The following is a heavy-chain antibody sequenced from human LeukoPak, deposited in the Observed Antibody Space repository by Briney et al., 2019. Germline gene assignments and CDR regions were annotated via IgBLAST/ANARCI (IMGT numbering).Heavy chain of an antibody. V-gene: IGHV1-2*06. CDR3: ARGGSGSGYSYYFDQ. Sequence: ASVKVSCKSSGYSFSDYAMHWVRRAPGQGLEWMGRIISNSGDTSYAQKFQGRVTMTRDTSISTAYMDLSGLTFDDTAVYYCARGGSGSGYSYYFDQWGQGTLVSVSS. CDR1: GYSFSDYA. D-gene: IGHD3-10*01. CDR2: IISNSGDT. J-gene: IGHJ4*02.